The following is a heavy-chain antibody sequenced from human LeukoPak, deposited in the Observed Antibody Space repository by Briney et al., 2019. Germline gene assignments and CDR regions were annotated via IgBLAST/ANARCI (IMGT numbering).Heavy chain of an antibody. J-gene: IGHJ4*02. CDR2: IYYSGST. CDR3: ARVSGGVRGVIISTSFYFDY. V-gene: IGHV4-30-4*01. CDR1: GGSISSGDYY. D-gene: IGHD3-10*01. Sequence: SETLSLTCTVSGGSISSGDYYWSWIRQPPGKGLEWIGHIYYSGSTYYNPSLKSRVTISVDTSKNQFSLKLSSVTAADTAVYYCARVSGGVRGVIISTSFYFDYWGQGTLVTVSS.